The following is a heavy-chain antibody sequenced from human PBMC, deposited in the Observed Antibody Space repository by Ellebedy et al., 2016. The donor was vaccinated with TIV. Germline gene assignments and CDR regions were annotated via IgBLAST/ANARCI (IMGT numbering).Heavy chain of an antibody. CDR1: GFTFRFYW. J-gene: IGHJ4*02. V-gene: IGHV3-7*03. Sequence: GESLKISCAGSGFTFRFYWMSWVRQAPGKGPEWVANINKDGSEKFYVDSVKVRFTISRDNAKNSLYLQMNSLRAEDTAVYSCASPPGVVALWGQGTLVTVSS. D-gene: IGHD3-10*01. CDR3: ASPPGVVAL. CDR2: INKDGSEK.